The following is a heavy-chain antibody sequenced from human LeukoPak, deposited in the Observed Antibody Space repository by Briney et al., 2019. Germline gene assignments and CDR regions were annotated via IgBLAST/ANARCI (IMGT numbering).Heavy chain of an antibody. J-gene: IGHJ6*02. CDR2: IKQDETEK. Sequence: GGSLRLSCTASGFTFSNFWMGWVRQAPGKGLEWVANIKQDETEKFYLGSVKGRFTISRDNAKNSLYLQMNSLRVEDTALYYCARDPHYYDSSGYHYYYYYGMDVWGQGTTVTVSS. CDR3: ARDPHYYDSSGYHYYYYYGMDV. V-gene: IGHV3-7*03. CDR1: GFTFSNFW. D-gene: IGHD3-22*01.